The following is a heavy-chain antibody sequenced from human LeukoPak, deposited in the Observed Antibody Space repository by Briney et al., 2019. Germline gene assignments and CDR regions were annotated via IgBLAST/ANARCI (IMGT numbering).Heavy chain of an antibody. CDR3: AREGPPQGRPWTGHYPFDY. Sequence: GGSLRLSCAASGFTFSRYWMTWVRQAPGKGLEWLANIREDGSEKFHVGSVKGRFTISRDNAKSSLYLQMNSLRVEDTAIYYCAREGPPQGRPWTGHYPFDYWGQGTLVTVSS. CDR1: GFTFSRYW. D-gene: IGHD3/OR15-3a*01. J-gene: IGHJ4*02. V-gene: IGHV3-7*01. CDR2: IREDGSEK.